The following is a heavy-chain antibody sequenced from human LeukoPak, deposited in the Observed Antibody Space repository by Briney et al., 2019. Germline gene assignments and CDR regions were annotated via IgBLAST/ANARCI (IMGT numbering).Heavy chain of an antibody. Sequence: SETLSLTCAVYGGSFSGYYWSWIRQPPGKGLEWIGEINHSGSTNYNPSLKSRVTISVDTSKKQFSLKLSSVTAADTAVYYCARDPAAEGPGDYWGQGTLVTVSS. CDR1: GGSFSGYY. CDR2: INHSGST. D-gene: IGHD6-25*01. V-gene: IGHV4-34*01. CDR3: ARDPAAEGPGDY. J-gene: IGHJ4*02.